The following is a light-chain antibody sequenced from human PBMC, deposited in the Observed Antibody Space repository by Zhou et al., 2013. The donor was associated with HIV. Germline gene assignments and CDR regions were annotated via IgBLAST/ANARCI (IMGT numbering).Light chain of an antibody. J-gene: IGKJ5*01. CDR1: QDINKY. Sequence: DIQMTQSPSSLSASVGDRVTFTCQASQDINKYLNWYQQKPGKAPQLLIFDAFNLHTGVSSRFRGGGSGTEFTLTINSLQPEDVAIYYCQQYGELPITFGQGTRLDIK. CDR3: QQYGELPIT. CDR2: DAF. V-gene: IGKV1-33*01.